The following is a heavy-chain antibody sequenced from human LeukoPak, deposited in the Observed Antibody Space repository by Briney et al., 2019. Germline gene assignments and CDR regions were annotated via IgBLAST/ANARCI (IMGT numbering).Heavy chain of an antibody. CDR1: GGSISSYY. J-gene: IGHJ4*02. CDR3: ARAVDSGYDFDY. Sequence: SETLSLTCTVSGGSISSYYWSWIRQPPGKGLEWIGYIYYSGSTNYNPSLKSRVTISVGTSKNQFSLKLSSVTAADTAVYYCARAVDSGYDFDYWGQGTLVTVSS. CDR2: IYYSGST. V-gene: IGHV4-59*01. D-gene: IGHD5-12*01.